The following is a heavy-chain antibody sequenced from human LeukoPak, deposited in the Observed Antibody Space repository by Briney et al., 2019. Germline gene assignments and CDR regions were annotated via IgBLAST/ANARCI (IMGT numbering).Heavy chain of an antibody. CDR1: GGSISSYY. Sequence: SSETLSLTCTVSGGSISSYYWSWIRQPPGKGLEWIGYIYYSGSTNYNPSLKSRVTISVDTSKNQFSLKLSSVTAADTAVYYCARGWFGELLHDYWGQGTLVTVSS. CDR2: IYYSGST. J-gene: IGHJ4*02. CDR3: ARGWFGELLHDY. D-gene: IGHD3-10*01. V-gene: IGHV4-59*12.